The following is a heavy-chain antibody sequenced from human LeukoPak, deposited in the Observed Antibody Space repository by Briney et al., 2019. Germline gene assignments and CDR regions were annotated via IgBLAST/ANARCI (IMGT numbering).Heavy chain of an antibody. D-gene: IGHD3-10*01. V-gene: IGHV1-69*04. J-gene: IGHJ4*02. Sequence: SVKVSCKGSGYTFTSYGIDWLRQAPGQGLEWMGRIIPILGIANYAQRFQGRVTITADKSTSTAYMELSSLRSEDTAVYYCARDGGFGELSYYFDYWGQGTLVTVSS. CDR3: ARDGGFGELSYYFDY. CDR1: GYTFTSYG. CDR2: IIPILGIA.